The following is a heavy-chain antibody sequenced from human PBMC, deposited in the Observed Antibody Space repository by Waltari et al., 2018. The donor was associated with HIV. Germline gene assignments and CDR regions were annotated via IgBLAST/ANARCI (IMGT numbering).Heavy chain of an antibody. CDR1: GNIFPDTY. D-gene: IGHD3-22*01. J-gene: IGHJ4*02. Sequence: QVQLVQSGAEVKKPGASVKVSCKASGNIFPDTYIPWVLKAPGQGLEWMGWINPSSGGTNSAQKFQGRVTMTWDTSINTAYMELSGLRSDDTAVYFCARDRSIVSRHYDNAVSPYFDNWGQGTLVSVSS. CDR3: ARDRSIVSRHYDNAVSPYFDN. CDR2: INPSSGGT. V-gene: IGHV1-2*02.